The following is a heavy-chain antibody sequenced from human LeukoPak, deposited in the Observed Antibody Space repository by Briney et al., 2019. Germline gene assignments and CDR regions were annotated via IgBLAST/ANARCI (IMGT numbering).Heavy chain of an antibody. CDR2: IWYDGSNK. J-gene: IGHJ6*02. CDR1: GFTFSSYG. V-gene: IGHV3-33*01. CDR3: ARESPHYYSYGMDV. Sequence: GGSLRLSCAASGFTFSSYGMHWVRQAPGKGLEWVAVIWYDGSNKYYADSVKGRFTISRDNSKNTLYLQMNSLRAEDTAVYYCARESPHYYSYGMDVWGQGTTVTVSS.